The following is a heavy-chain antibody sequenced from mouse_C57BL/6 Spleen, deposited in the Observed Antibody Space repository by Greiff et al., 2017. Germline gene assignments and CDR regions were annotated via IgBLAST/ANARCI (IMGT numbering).Heavy chain of an antibody. V-gene: IGHV1-64*01. D-gene: IGHD2-1*01. Sequence: QVQLQQPGAELVKPGASVKLSCKASGYTFTSYWMHWVKQRPGQGLEWIGMIHPNSGSTNYNEKFKSKATLTVDKSSSTAYMQLSSLTSEDSAVYYCARCYGNSPRAMDYWGQGTSGTVSS. CDR1: GYTFTSYW. J-gene: IGHJ4*01. CDR2: IHPNSGST. CDR3: ARCYGNSPRAMDY.